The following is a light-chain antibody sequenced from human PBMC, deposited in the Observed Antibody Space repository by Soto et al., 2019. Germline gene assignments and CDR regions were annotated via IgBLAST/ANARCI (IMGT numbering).Light chain of an antibody. V-gene: IGLV2-23*03. CDR3: CSDAGSSTFGV. Sequence: QSALTQPASVSGSPGQSITISCTGTSSDVGSYNLVSWYQQHPGKPPKLMIYEGSKRPSGVSNRFSGSTSGNTASLTISGLQAEDEADYYCCSDAGSSTFGVFGGGTKVTVL. CDR2: EGS. J-gene: IGLJ2*01. CDR1: SSDVGSYNL.